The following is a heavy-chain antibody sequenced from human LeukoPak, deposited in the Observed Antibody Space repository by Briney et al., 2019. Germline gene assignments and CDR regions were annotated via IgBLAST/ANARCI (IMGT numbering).Heavy chain of an antibody. D-gene: IGHD6-19*01. CDR2: INPNSGGT. J-gene: IGHJ4*02. CDR1: GYTFTGYY. Sequence: ASVKVSCKASGYTFTGYYIHWVRQAPGQGLEWMGCINPNSGGTNNAQKFQGRVTMTRDTSISTAYMELSRLRSDDTAVYYCARVLFYSSGNKSNRVDYWGQGTLVTVSS. V-gene: IGHV1-2*02. CDR3: ARVLFYSSGNKSNRVDY.